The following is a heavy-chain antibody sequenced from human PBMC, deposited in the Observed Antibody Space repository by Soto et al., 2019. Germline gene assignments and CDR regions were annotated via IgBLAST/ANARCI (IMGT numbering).Heavy chain of an antibody. V-gene: IGHV4-30-4*01. CDR2: IYYSGST. CDR1: GGSISSGDYY. D-gene: IGHD3-3*01. J-gene: IGHJ5*02. Sequence: SETLSLTCTVSGGSISSGDYYWSWIRQPPGKGLEWIGYIYYSGSTYYNPSLKSLVTISVDTSKNQFSLKLSSLTAADTAVYYCARGRSLRFLEWSQGGGFDPWGQGTLVTVSS. CDR3: ARGRSLRFLEWSQGGGFDP.